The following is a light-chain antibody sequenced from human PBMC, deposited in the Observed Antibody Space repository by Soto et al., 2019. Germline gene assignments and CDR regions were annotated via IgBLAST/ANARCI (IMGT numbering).Light chain of an antibody. V-gene: IGKV1-5*01. CDR3: QQYNSYSPT. Sequence: DIQMTQSPSTLSASVGDRVTITCRASQSITSYLAWYQQQPGKAPKLLIYDASSLQSGVPSRFSGSGSGTEFTLTISSLQPDDFATYYCQQYNSYSPTFGQGTKVEIK. CDR2: DAS. J-gene: IGKJ1*01. CDR1: QSITSY.